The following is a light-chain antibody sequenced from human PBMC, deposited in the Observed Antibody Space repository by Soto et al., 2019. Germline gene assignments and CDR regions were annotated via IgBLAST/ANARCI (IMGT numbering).Light chain of an antibody. CDR2: AAS. J-gene: IGKJ1*01. CDR1: QNIGVY. Sequence: DIQMTQSPSSLSASVGDRVTITCRASQNIGVYLNWYQKKPGKAPKLLIHAASSLHSGVPSTFSGSGSGTDFALTISCLQPEDFATYYCHQTAANPWTFAQGTKVEIK. CDR3: HQTAANPWT. V-gene: IGKV1-39*01.